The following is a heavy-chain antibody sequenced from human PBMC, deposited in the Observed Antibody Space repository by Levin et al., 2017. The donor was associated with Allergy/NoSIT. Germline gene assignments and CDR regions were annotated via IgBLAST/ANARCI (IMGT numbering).Heavy chain of an antibody. CDR1: GGSVDKGNW. V-gene: IGHV4-4*02. CDR3: TKSPRLRGQWLDGRYFES. D-gene: IGHD6-19*01. J-gene: IGHJ4*02. Sequence: GSLRLSCGVSGGSVDKGNWWTWVRQAPGKGLEWIGEIYHSGTANYNPSFGSRVSISVPRSRDPFSLKLLSVTAADPAVYYCTKSPRLRGQWLDGRYFESWGQGISVTVSS. CDR2: IYHSGTA.